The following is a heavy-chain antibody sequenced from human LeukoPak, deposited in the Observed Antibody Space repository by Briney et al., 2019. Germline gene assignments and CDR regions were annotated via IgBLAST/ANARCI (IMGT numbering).Heavy chain of an antibody. D-gene: IGHD6-13*01. J-gene: IGHJ5*02. Sequence: GSLRLSCAASGITFSSYSMNWVRQVPGKGLEWIGSIYYSGSTYYNPSLKSRVTISVDTSKNQFSLKLSSVTPEDTAVYYCARAFCPSSSCWFDPWGQGTLVTVSS. CDR3: ARAFCPSSSCWFDP. CDR2: IYYSGST. CDR1: GITFSSYSMN. V-gene: IGHV4-59*05.